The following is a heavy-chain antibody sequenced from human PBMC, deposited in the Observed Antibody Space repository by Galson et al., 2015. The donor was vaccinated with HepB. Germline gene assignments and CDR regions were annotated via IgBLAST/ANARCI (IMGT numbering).Heavy chain of an antibody. CDR1: GFTFSKAW. J-gene: IGHJ4*02. V-gene: IGHV3-15*01. Sequence: SLRLSCAASGFTFSKAWMTLVRQAPGKGLEWVGRITDGGTTDHPAPVKGRFTISRDDSKNTLYLEMNSLKTEDTAVYYWTPHPYRSPGDYWGQGTLVTVSS. CDR2: ITDGGTT. CDR3: TPHPYRSPGDY. D-gene: IGHD6-19*01.